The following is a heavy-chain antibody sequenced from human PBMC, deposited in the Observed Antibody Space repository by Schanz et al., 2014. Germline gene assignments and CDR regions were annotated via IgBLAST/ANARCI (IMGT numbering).Heavy chain of an antibody. CDR3: ERDKEPYTISHDDGYFDY. D-gene: IGHD1-1*01. CDR2: ISPYNGNT. Sequence: SVKVSCKASGYTFTSYGISWVRQAPGQGLEWMGWISPYNGNTNYAHKLQGRVTMTADTSASAAYMDLRSMRSGDTAVYYCERDKEPYTISHDDGYFDYWGKGPLVNVSS. J-gene: IGHJ4*01. V-gene: IGHV1-18*01. CDR1: GYTFTSYG.